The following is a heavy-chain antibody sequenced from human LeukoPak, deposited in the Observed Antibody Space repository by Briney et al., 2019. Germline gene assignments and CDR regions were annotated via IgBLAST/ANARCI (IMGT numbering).Heavy chain of an antibody. Sequence: PGGSLRLSCAASGFTFSSYAMSWVRQAPGKGLEWVSAISGSGGSTYYAGSVKGRFTISRDNSKNTLYLQMNSLRAEDTAVYYCAKGDSGSYYFDYWGQGTLVTVSS. J-gene: IGHJ4*02. CDR3: AKGDSGSYYFDY. D-gene: IGHD1-26*01. CDR1: GFTFSSYA. CDR2: ISGSGGST. V-gene: IGHV3-23*01.